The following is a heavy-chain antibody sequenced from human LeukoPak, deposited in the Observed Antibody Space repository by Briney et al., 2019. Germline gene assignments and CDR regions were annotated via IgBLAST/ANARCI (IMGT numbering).Heavy chain of an antibody. J-gene: IGHJ4*02. CDR1: GFTFSSYW. V-gene: IGHV3-7*01. CDR2: IKQDGSEK. CDR3: TTERFRVAAAGDFDY. Sequence: PGGSLRLSCAASGFTFSSYWMSWVRQAPGKGLEWVANIKQDGSEKYYVDSVKGRFTISRDNAKNSLYLQMNSLRAEDTAVYYCTTERFRVAAAGDFDYWGQGTLVTVSS. D-gene: IGHD2-15*01.